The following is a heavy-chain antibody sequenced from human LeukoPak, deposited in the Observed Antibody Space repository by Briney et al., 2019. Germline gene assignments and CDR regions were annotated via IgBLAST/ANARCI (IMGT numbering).Heavy chain of an antibody. CDR2: INHSGST. J-gene: IGHJ4*02. D-gene: IGHD3-3*01. Sequence: PSETLSLTCAVYGGSFSGYYWSWIRQPPGKGLEWIGEINHSGSTNYNPSLKSRVTISVDTSKNQFSLKLSSVTAADTAVYYCARASRYYDFWSGYYTPYFDYWGQGTLVTVSS. CDR3: ARASRYYDFWSGYYTPYFDY. CDR1: GGSFSGYY. V-gene: IGHV4-34*01.